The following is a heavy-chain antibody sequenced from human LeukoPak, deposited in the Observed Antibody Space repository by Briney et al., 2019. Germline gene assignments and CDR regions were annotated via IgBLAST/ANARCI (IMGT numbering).Heavy chain of an antibody. J-gene: IGHJ4*02. CDR1: GYTFTGYY. CDR3: ARVDRPLGYCSGGSCYPGVQNY. Sequence: GASVKVSCKASGYTFTGYYMHWVRQAPGQGLEWMGRINPNSGGTNYAQKFQGRVTMTRDTSISTAYMELSRLRSDDTAVYYCARVDRPLGYCSGGSCYPGVQNYWGQGTLVTVSS. D-gene: IGHD2-15*01. V-gene: IGHV1-2*06. CDR2: INPNSGGT.